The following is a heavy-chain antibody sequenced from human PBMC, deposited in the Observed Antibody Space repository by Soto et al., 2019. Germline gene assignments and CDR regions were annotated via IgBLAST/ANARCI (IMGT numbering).Heavy chain of an antibody. Sequence: QVPLQESGPGLVKPSGTLSLTCAVSGGSISSSNWWSWVRQPPGKGLEWIGEIYHSWSTNYNPSLKSRVTISVDKAKNQFSRKLSSGTAADTAVYYCAREFSTYYYDSSGSLGAFDSWGQGTMVTVSS. CDR1: GGSISSSNW. CDR2: IYHSWST. V-gene: IGHV4-4*02. J-gene: IGHJ3*02. CDR3: AREFSTYYYDSSGSLGAFDS. D-gene: IGHD3-22*01.